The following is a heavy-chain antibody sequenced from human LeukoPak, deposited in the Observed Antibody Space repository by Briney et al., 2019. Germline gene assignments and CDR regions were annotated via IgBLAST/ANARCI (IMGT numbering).Heavy chain of an antibody. D-gene: IGHD6-25*01. CDR2: IIPIFGTA. Sequence: AASVKVSCKASAGTFSSYAISWVRQAPGQGLEWMGGIIPIFGTANYAQKFQGRVTITADESTSTAYMELSSMRSEDTAVYYCARTSSSGWYFDYWGQGTLVTVSS. CDR1: AGTFSSYA. V-gene: IGHV1-69*01. J-gene: IGHJ4*02. CDR3: ARTSSSGWYFDY.